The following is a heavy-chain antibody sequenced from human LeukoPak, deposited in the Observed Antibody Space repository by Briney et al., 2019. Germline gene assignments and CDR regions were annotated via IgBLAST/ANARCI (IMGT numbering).Heavy chain of an antibody. J-gene: IGHJ4*02. Sequence: PSETLSLTCAVYGGSFSGYYWSWIRQHPGKGLEWIGYIYYSGSTYYNPSLKSRVTISVDTSKNQFSLKLSSVTAADTAVYYCARVGGIWSQGTLVTVSS. CDR2: IYYSGST. D-gene: IGHD3-16*01. CDR1: GGSFSGYY. CDR3: ARVGGI. V-gene: IGHV4-31*11.